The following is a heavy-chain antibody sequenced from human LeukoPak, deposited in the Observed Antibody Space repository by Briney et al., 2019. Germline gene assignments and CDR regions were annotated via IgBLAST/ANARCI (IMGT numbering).Heavy chain of an antibody. CDR2: ISGSGSHT. V-gene: IGHV3-23*01. CDR3: AKESGASYYGSGGYS. J-gene: IGHJ5*02. D-gene: IGHD3-10*01. Sequence: GGSLRLSCAASGFTFSSYAMSWVRQAPGKGLEWVSSISGSGSHTYYANSVKGRFTISRDNPKNTLYLQMNSLRAEDTAVYYCAKESGASYYGSGGYSWGQGTLVTVSS. CDR1: GFTFSSYA.